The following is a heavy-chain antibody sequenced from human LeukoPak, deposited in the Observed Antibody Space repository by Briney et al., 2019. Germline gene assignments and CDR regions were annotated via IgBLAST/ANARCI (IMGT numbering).Heavy chain of an antibody. D-gene: IGHD3-22*01. V-gene: IGHV3-66*01. CDR3: ARDAGLGYYDSSGYYLDY. CDR2: IYSGGST. J-gene: IGHJ4*02. CDR1: GFTVSSNY. Sequence: PGGSLRLSCAASGFTVSSNYMNWVRQAPGKGLEWVSVIYSGGSTFYADSVKGRFTISRDNAKNSLYLQMNSLRAEDTAVYYCARDAGLGYYDSSGYYLDYWGQGTLVTVSS.